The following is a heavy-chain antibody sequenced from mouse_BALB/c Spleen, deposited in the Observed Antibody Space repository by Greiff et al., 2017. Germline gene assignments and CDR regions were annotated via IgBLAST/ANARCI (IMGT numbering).Heavy chain of an antibody. CDR3: ARKAYGNYDYYAMDY. CDR1: GYTFSSYW. V-gene: IGHV1-9*01. D-gene: IGHD2-1*01. Sequence: VQVVESGAELMKPGASVKISCKATGYTFSSYWIEWVKQRPGHGLEWIGEILPGSGSTNYNEKFKGKATFTADTSSNTAYMQLSSLTSEDSAVYYCARKAYGNYDYYAMDYWGQGTSVTVSS. CDR2: ILPGSGST. J-gene: IGHJ4*01.